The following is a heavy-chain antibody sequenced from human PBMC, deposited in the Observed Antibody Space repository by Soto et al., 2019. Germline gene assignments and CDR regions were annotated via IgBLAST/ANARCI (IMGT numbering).Heavy chain of an antibody. Sequence: QVQLVQSGAEVKKPGASVKVSCKASGYTFTSYGISWVRQAPGQGLEWMGWISAYNGNTNYAQKLQGRVTMTTDTSTSTAYMEMRSLISDDTAVYYCARDIGGYYGSGSYEGGYYYGMDVWGQGTTVTVSS. D-gene: IGHD3-10*01. J-gene: IGHJ6*02. CDR2: ISAYNGNT. CDR1: GYTFTSYG. CDR3: ARDIGGYYGSGSYEGGYYYGMDV. V-gene: IGHV1-18*01.